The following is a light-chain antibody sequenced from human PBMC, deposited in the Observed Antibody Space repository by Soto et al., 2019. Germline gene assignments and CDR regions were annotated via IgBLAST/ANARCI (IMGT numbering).Light chain of an antibody. CDR3: QQYNTYPLT. CDR1: QTISNW. J-gene: IGKJ4*01. V-gene: IGKV1-5*01. Sequence: DIQMTQSPSTLSASVGDRVTITCRASQTISNWLAWYQQKPGKAPKVLIFDASTLDGGVPSRFSGRRSGTDFTLTIGSLQPSDFATYYCQQYNTYPLTFGGGTKVDIK. CDR2: DAS.